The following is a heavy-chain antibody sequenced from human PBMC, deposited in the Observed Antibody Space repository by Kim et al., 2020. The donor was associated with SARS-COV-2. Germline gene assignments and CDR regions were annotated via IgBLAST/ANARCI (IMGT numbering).Heavy chain of an antibody. CDR2: IHPILGHT. CDR3: TRDHNSYFDL. V-gene: IGHV1-69*10. J-gene: IGHJ2*01. Sequence: SVKVSCRTSGDSFDKFVFSWVRQAPGRRLEWMVWIHPILGHTKYAEKFQDRVTMTADESRSTVYMELRSLRSEDTALYYCTRDHNSYFDLWGRGTLVTV. CDR1: GDSFDKFV.